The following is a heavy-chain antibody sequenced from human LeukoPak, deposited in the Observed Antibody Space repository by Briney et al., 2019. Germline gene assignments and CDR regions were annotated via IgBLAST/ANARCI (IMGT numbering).Heavy chain of an antibody. J-gene: IGHJ4*01. D-gene: IGHD5-12*01. V-gene: IGHV3-7*01. CDR3: ARDTLGEGDDSDYAVYYFDY. CDR1: GFTFSSYS. Sequence: PGGSLRLSCAASGFTFSSYSMSWVRQAPGKGLEWVANIKQDGNEKYYVDSVKGRFTISRDNAKNSLYLQMNSLRAEDTAVYYCARDTLGEGDDSDYAVYYFDYWGHGTLVTVSS. CDR2: IKQDGNEK.